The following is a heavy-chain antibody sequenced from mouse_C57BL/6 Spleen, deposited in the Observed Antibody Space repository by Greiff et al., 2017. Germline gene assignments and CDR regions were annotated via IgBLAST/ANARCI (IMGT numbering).Heavy chain of an antibody. J-gene: IGHJ2*01. V-gene: IGHV1-80*01. CDR1: GYAFSSYW. CDR2: IYPGDGDT. D-gene: IGHD4-1*01. CDR3: ARSMGTGTFDY. Sequence: VKLVESGAELVKPGASVKISCKASGYAFSSYWMNWVKQRPGKGLEWIGQIYPGDGDTNYNGKFKGKATLTADKSSSTAYMQLSSLTSEDSAVYFCARSMGTGTFDYWGQGTTLTVSS.